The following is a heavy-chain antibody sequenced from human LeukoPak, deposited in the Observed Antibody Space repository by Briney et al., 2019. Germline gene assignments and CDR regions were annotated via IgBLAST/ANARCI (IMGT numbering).Heavy chain of an antibody. J-gene: IGHJ4*02. D-gene: IGHD1-26*01. Sequence: SETLSLTCTVSGGSISSGSYYWGWIRQPPGKGLEWIGSIYYSGSTYYNPSLKSRVTISVDTSKNQFSLKLSSETAADTAVYYCARRDSGSYNQFDYWGQGTLVTVSS. V-gene: IGHV4-39*01. CDR2: IYYSGST. CDR1: GGSISSGSYY. CDR3: ARRDSGSYNQFDY.